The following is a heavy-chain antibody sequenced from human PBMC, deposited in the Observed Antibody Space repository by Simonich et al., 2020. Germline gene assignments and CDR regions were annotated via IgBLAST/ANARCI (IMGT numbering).Heavy chain of an antibody. J-gene: IGHJ4*02. CDR2: ISAYNGNT. Sequence: QVQLVQSGAEVKKPGASVKVSCKASGYTFTSYGISWVRQAPGQGLEWMGWISAYNGNTNYAQKLQGRVPMTTDTSTSTAYMELRSLRSDDTAVYYCARASRGTWWYYYFDYWGQGTLVTVSS. CDR1: GYTFTSYG. V-gene: IGHV1-18*01. CDR3: ARASRGTWWYYYFDY. D-gene: IGHD2-15*01.